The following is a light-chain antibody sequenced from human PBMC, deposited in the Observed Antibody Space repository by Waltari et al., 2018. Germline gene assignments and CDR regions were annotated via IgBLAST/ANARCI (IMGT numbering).Light chain of an antibody. V-gene: IGKV1-12*01. CDR1: LGISRW. CDR2: PAS. Sequence: DIQMTQSPSSVSASVGDRVTITCRARLGISRWLGWYQQKPGKAPKLLIYPASSLRSGVPSRFSGSGSGTDFTLTISSLQPEDFATYYCLQANSFPWTFGQGTKVE. CDR3: LQANSFPWT. J-gene: IGKJ1*01.